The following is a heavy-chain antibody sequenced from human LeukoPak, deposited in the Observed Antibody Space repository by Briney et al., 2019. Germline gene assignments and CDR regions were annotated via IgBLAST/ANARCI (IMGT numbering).Heavy chain of an antibody. V-gene: IGHV4-39*01. CDR2: LYYCGTT. CDR3: ARHEELLRNFDY. Sequence: SETLSLTCTVSGGSISSSSYYWGWLRQPPGKGVEWIGSLYYCGTTYYNPSLKRRVTISVDTSKNQFSLKLSSVTAADTAVYYCARHEELLRNFDYWGQGTLVTVSS. J-gene: IGHJ4*02. CDR1: GGSISSSSYY. D-gene: IGHD1-26*01.